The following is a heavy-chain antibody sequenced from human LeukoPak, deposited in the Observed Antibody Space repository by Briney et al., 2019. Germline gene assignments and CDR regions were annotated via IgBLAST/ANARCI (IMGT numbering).Heavy chain of an antibody. J-gene: IGHJ4*02. CDR3: ARGSGGSFHSGIHF. CDR1: GGTFINYD. D-gene: IGHD1-26*01. V-gene: IGHV1-69*05. CDR2: IIPIFGTA. Sequence: ASVKVSCKASGGTFINYDISWVRQAPGQGLEWMGDIIPIFGTANYAQKFQGRVTITTDESTSTAYMELSSLRSEDTAVYYCARGSGGSFHSGIHFWGQGTLVTVSS.